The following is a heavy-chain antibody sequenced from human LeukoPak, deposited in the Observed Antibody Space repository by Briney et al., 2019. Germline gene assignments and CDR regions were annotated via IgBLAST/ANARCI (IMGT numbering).Heavy chain of an antibody. CDR2: ILYDGTNK. V-gene: IGHV3-33*01. CDR3: ARAAYDNSGYLTL. Sequence: GGSLRLSRVAFGFTFSSYGMHWVRQAPGKGLEWVAVILYDGTNKYYADSVKGRFTISRDSSKNTLYLQMNSLRAEDTAVYYCARAAYDNSGYLTLWGQGTLVTVSS. J-gene: IGHJ4*02. D-gene: IGHD3-22*01. CDR1: GFTFSSYG.